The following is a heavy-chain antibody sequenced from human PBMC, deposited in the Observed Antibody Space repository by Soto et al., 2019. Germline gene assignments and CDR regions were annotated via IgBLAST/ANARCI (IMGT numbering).Heavy chain of an antibody. CDR1: GGTFSSYT. Sequence: QVQLVQSGAAVKKPGSSVKVSCKASGGTFSSYTISWVRQAPGQGLDWMGRIIPILGIANYAQKFQGRVTNTAYKSTCTAYMELSSVRSEDTGVYYCANSGGGDWSSTSCYDYWGQGTLVTVSS. CDR3: ANSGGGDWSSTSCYDY. V-gene: IGHV1-69*02. J-gene: IGHJ4*02. D-gene: IGHD2-2*01. CDR2: IIPILGIA.